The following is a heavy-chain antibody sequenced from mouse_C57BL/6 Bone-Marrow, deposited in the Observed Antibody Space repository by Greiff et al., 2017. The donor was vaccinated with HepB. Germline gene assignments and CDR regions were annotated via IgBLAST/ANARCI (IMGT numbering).Heavy chain of an antibody. CDR2: IDPSDSYT. CDR3: ARDYGNPPGSYYFDY. CDR1: GYTFTSYW. J-gene: IGHJ2*01. D-gene: IGHD2-1*01. Sequence: QVHVKQPGAELVKPGASVKLSCKASGYTFTSYWMQWVKQRPGQGLEWIGEIDPSDSYTNYNQKFKGKATLTVDTSSSTAYMQLCSLTSEDSAVYYCARDYGNPPGSYYFDYWGQGTTLTVSS. V-gene: IGHV1-50*01.